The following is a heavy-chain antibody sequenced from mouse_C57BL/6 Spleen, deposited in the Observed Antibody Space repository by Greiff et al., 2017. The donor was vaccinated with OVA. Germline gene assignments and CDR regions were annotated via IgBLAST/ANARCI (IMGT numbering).Heavy chain of an antibody. CDR3: ARHPLLKTVYFDY. Sequence: VQLKESGGDLVKPGGSLKLSCAASGFTFSSYGMSWVRQTPDKRLEWVATISSGGSYTYYPDSVKGRFTISRDNAKNTLYLQMSSLKSEDTAMYYCARHPLLKTVYFDYWGQGTTLAVSS. J-gene: IGHJ2*01. D-gene: IGHD1-3*01. V-gene: IGHV5-6*01. CDR1: GFTFSSYG. CDR2: ISSGGSYT.